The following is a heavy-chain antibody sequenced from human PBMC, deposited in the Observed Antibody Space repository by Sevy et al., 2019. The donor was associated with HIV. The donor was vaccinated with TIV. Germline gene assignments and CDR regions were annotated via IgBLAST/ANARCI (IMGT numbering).Heavy chain of an antibody. V-gene: IGHV3-33*01. Sequence: GGSLRLSCAASGFTFSNKGMHWVRQAPGKGLEWVAVIWYDGSNKYYGDSVKGRFTISRDNSKNTLYLQMNSLRVEDTATYYCVRESGSDWYLDSWGQGTLVTVSS. CDR2: IWYDGSNK. CDR1: GFTFSNKG. J-gene: IGHJ4*02. CDR3: VRESGSDWYLDS. D-gene: IGHD2-21*02.